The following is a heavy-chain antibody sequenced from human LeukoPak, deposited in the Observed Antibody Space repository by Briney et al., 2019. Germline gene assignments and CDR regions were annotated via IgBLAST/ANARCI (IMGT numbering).Heavy chain of an antibody. CDR2: IKSKTDGGTT. CDR1: GFTFSNAW. J-gene: IGHJ3*02. CDR3: TTSIVVVVAATNNAFDI. D-gene: IGHD2-15*01. V-gene: IGHV3-15*01. Sequence: PGGSLRLSCAASGFTFSNAWMSWVRQAPGKGLEWVGRIKSKTDGGTTDYAAPVKGRFTISRDDSKNTLYLQMNSLETEDTAVYYCTTSIVVVVAATNNAFDIWGQGTMVTVSS.